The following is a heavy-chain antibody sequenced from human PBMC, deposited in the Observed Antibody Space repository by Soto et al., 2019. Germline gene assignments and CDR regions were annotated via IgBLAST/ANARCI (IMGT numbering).Heavy chain of an antibody. V-gene: IGHV1-2*02. CDR1: EYSFGDYY. D-gene: IGHD3-3*01. J-gene: IGHJ4*02. Sequence: QVQLVQSGTEVKKPGASVKVSCKTSEYSFGDYYLHWVRQAPEQGLEWMGWINLNGGGTNSPRKFPGRLTLTRGKSITTGYIELSRLRSDDTAVYFCVRDAPSHPSIFDLWGPGTLVTVSS. CDR2: INLNGGGT. CDR3: VRDAPSHPSIFDL.